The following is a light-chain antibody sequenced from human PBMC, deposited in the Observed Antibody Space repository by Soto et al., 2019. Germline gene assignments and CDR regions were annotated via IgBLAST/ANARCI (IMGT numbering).Light chain of an antibody. CDR3: GSYTSSSTLEV. Sequence: QPASVSGSPGQSITISCTGTSSDIGGYNYVSWYQQHPGKAPKLMIYDVSNRPSGVSNRFSGSKSGNTASLTISGLQAEDEADYYCGSYTSSSTLEVFGTGTKVTVL. CDR1: SSDIGGYNY. CDR2: DVS. V-gene: IGLV2-14*03. J-gene: IGLJ1*01.